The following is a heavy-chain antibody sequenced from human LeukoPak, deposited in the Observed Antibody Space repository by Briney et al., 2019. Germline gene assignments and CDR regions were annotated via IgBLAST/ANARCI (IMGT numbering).Heavy chain of an antibody. Sequence: GSSVKVSCKASGGTLSSYAISWVRQAPGQGLEWMGRIIPILGIANYAQKFQGRVTITADKSTSTAYMGLSSLRSEDTAVYYCAGDPPYCGGDCYSSFDYWGQGTLVTVSS. CDR2: IIPILGIA. J-gene: IGHJ4*02. CDR3: AGDPPYCGGDCYSSFDY. CDR1: GGTLSSYA. D-gene: IGHD2-21*02. V-gene: IGHV1-69*04.